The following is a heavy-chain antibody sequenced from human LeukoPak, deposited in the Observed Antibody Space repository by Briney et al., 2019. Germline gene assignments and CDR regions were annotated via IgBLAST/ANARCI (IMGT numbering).Heavy chain of an antibody. V-gene: IGHV3-48*01. J-gene: IGHJ4*02. CDR3: ARDHFGYDFWSGYSTSDY. CDR2: ISSSSSTI. Sequence: GGSLRLSCAASGFTFSSYSMNCVRQAPGTGVEWVSYISSSSSTIYYAESVKGRFTISRDNAKNSLYLQMNSLRAEDTAVYYCARDHFGYDFWSGYSTSDYWGQGTLVTVSS. CDR1: GFTFSSYS. D-gene: IGHD3-3*01.